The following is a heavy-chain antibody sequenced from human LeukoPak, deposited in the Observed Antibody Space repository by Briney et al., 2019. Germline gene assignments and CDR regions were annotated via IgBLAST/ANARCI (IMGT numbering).Heavy chain of an antibody. Sequence: PSETLSLTCTVSGGSISSYYWSWIRQPPGKGLEWIGYIYYSGSTYYNPSLKSRVTISVDTSKNQFSLKLSSVTAADTAVYYCARHVFSRDFWSGYYTGNWFDTWGQGTLVTVSS. CDR3: ARHVFSRDFWSGYYTGNWFDT. CDR2: IYYSGST. CDR1: GGSISSYY. V-gene: IGHV4-59*04. D-gene: IGHD3-3*01. J-gene: IGHJ5*02.